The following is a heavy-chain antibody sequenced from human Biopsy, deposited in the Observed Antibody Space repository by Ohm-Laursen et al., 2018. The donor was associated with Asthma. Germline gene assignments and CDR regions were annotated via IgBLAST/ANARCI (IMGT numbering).Heavy chain of an antibody. D-gene: IGHD2-2*01. CDR3: ARKAGSCISRTCYSLDF. CDR2: INSVFGTT. V-gene: IGHV1-69*01. Sequence: SSVKVSCKSLGGTFNTYVIGWVRQAPGQGLEWMGGINSVFGTTTYPQKFRDRVTITADDSTSTVYMELSSPRSEDTAVYYCARKAGSCISRTCYSLDFWGQGTLVTVSS. J-gene: IGHJ4*02. CDR1: GGTFNTYV.